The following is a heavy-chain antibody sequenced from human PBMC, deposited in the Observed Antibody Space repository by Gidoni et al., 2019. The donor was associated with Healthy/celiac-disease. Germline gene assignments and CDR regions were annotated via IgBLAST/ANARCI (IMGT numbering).Heavy chain of an antibody. J-gene: IGHJ6*02. D-gene: IGHD1-26*01. V-gene: IGHV3-33*01. Sequence: RLSCAASGFTFSSYGIHWVRQAPGKGLEWVALIWYDGSNKDYADSVKGRFTISRDNSKNTLYLQMNSVRAEDTAVYYCARDREWEPPRGYYYHFAMDVWGQGTTVTVSS. CDR3: ARDREWEPPRGYYYHFAMDV. CDR2: IWYDGSNK. CDR1: GFTFSSYG.